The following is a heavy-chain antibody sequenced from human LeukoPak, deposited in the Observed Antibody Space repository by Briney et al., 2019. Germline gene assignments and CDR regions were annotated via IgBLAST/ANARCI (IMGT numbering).Heavy chain of an antibody. Sequence: SETLSLTCTVSGGSISSYYWSWIRQPPGKGLEWIGYIYYSGSTNYNPSLKSRVTVSVDTSKNQFSLKLSSVTAADTAVYYCARVDSSGHYWSWFDPWGQGTLVTVSS. D-gene: IGHD3-22*01. CDR1: GGSISSYY. J-gene: IGHJ5*02. CDR2: IYYSGST. CDR3: ARVDSSGHYWSWFDP. V-gene: IGHV4-59*01.